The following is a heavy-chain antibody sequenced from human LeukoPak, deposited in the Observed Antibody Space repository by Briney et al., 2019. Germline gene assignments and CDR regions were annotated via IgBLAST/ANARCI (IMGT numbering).Heavy chain of an antibody. CDR1: GFTFSSFG. D-gene: IGHD4-23*01. J-gene: IGHJ4*02. CDR3: ARGYYGGKSDYFDN. Sequence: PGRSLRLSCAASGFTFSSFGMHWGRQAPGKGLEWVAVIWYDGSNKYYADSVKGRFTISRDNSKNTLNLQMNSLRAEDTDVYYCARGYYGGKSDYFDNWGQGTLVTVSS. V-gene: IGHV3-33*01. CDR2: IWYDGSNK.